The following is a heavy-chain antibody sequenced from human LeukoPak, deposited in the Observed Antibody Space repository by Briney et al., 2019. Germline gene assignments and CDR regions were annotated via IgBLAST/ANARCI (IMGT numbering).Heavy chain of an antibody. V-gene: IGHV4-34*01. CDR2: INHSGST. J-gene: IGHJ4*02. D-gene: IGHD1-1*01. CDR3: ARSPDLQRRGYFDY. Sequence: SSETLSLTCAVYGGSFSGCYWSWIRQPPGKGLEWIGEINHSGSTNYNPSLKSRVTISVDTSKNQFSLKLSSVTAADTAVYYCARSPDLQRRGYFDYWGQGTLVTVSS. CDR1: GGSFSGCY.